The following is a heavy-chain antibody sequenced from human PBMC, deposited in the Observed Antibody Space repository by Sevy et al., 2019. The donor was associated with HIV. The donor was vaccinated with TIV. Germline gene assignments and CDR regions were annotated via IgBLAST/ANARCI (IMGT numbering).Heavy chain of an antibody. Sequence: ASVKVSCEASGYTFTTYDINWVRQATGQGLEWMGWMSPNTGATGFAQKFQGRVTLTRDTSISPAYMELSSLTYEDTAVYYCASGGNGDFWSYEFYYYGMDVWGQGTTVTVSS. CDR1: GYTFTTYD. CDR3: ASGGNGDFWSYEFYYYGMDV. V-gene: IGHV1-8*01. CDR2: MSPNTGAT. J-gene: IGHJ6*02. D-gene: IGHD3-3*01.